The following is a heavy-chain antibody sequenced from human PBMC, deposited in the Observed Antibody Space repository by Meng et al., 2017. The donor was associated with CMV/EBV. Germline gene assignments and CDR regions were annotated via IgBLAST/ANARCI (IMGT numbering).Heavy chain of an antibody. V-gene: IGHV4-31*02. D-gene: IGHD3-10*01. CDR2: IYCSGST. CDR1: GGSISSGGYY. Sequence: SGGSISSGGYYWSWIRQHPGKGLEWIGYIYCSGSTYYNPSLKSRVTISVDTSKNQFSLKLSSVTAADTAVYYCARDTMVRGGVWFDPWGQGTLVTVSS. J-gene: IGHJ5*02. CDR3: ARDTMVRGGVWFDP.